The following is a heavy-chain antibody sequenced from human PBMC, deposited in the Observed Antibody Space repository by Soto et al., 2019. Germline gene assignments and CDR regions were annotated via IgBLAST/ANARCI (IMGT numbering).Heavy chain of an antibody. CDR3: ARGLGYDFWSGRTNWFDP. Sequence: QVQLQESGPGLVKPSQTLSLTCTVSGGSISSGDYYWSWIRQPPGKGLEWIGYIYYSGSTYYNPSLKSRVTISVDTSKNQFSLKLSSVTAADTAVYYCARGLGYDFWSGRTNWFDPWGQGTLVTVSS. D-gene: IGHD3-3*01. V-gene: IGHV4-30-4*01. J-gene: IGHJ5*02. CDR2: IYYSGST. CDR1: GGSISSGDYY.